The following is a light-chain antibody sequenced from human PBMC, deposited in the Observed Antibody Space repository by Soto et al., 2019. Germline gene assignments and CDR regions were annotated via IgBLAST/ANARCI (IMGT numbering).Light chain of an antibody. CDR1: SSDVGGYNY. CDR3: SSYAGSNNV. V-gene: IGLV2-8*01. J-gene: IGLJ1*01. CDR2: DVG. Sequence: QSVLTQPPSASGSPGQSVTISCTGTSSDVGGYNYVSWYQQHPGKAPKLMIYDVGKRPSGVPDRFSGSKSGNTASLTVSGLQAEDEADYYCSSYAGSNNVFGTGTKVTVL.